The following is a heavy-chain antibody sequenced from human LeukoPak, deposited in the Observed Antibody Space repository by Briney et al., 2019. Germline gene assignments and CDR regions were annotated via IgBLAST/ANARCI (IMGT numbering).Heavy chain of an antibody. CDR3: ARSRKVRGGNFPFDY. D-gene: IGHD4-23*01. Sequence: SETLSLTCAVYGGSFSGYYWSWIRQPPGKGLEWIGYIYYSGSTNYNPSLKSRVTISVDTSKNQFSLKLSSVTAADTAVYYCARSRKVRGGNFPFDYWGQGTLVTVSS. V-gene: IGHV4-59*01. J-gene: IGHJ4*02. CDR1: GGSFSGYY. CDR2: IYYSGST.